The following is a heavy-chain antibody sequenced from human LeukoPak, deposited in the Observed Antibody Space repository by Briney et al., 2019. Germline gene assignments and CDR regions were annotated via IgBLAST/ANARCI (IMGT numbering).Heavy chain of an antibody. D-gene: IGHD3-16*01. CDR3: ARVLFGGWFGDRLDY. CDR1: GFTFSSYG. V-gene: IGHV3-48*01. Sequence: GGSLRLSCAASGFTFSSYGMTWVRQAPGKGLEWVSYISSSSSTIYYADSVKGRFTISRDNAKNSLYLQLNSLRAEDTAVYYCARVLFGGWFGDRLDYWGQGTLVTVSS. CDR2: ISSSSSTI. J-gene: IGHJ4*02.